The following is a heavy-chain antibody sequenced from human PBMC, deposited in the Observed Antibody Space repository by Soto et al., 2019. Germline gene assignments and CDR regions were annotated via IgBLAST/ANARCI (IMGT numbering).Heavy chain of an antibody. D-gene: IGHD3-22*01. Sequence: SETLSLTCTVFGGSISSGGYYWSWIRQPPGKGLEWIGYMFYVGATYYNPSLKSRVTISVDTSKNQFSLKLSSVTAADTAVYYCARVERCCYCPPCERVHWFDPWGQGTLVTVSS. CDR1: GGSISSGGYY. J-gene: IGHJ5*02. CDR3: ARVERCCYCPPCERVHWFDP. V-gene: IGHV4-30-4*08. CDR2: MFYVGAT.